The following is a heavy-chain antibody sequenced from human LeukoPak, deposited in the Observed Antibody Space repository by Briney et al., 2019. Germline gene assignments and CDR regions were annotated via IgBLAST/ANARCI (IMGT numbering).Heavy chain of an antibody. J-gene: IGHJ5*02. CDR3: ARGLAVAEGWFDP. V-gene: IGHV4-4*02. D-gene: IGHD6-19*01. CDR1: GGSISSSNW. Sequence: PSGALSLTCAVSGGSISSSNWWSWVRQPPGKGLEWIGEIYHSGSTNYNPSLKSRVTISVDKSKNQFSLKLSSVTAADTAVYYCARGLAVAEGWFDPWGQGTLVTVSS. CDR2: IYHSGST.